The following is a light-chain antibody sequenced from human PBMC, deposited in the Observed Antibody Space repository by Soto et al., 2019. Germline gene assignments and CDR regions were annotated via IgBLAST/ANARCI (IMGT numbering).Light chain of an antibody. Sequence: DIQMPQSPPSLSASVGARVTITCRASQSASNYLHWYQQKPGKVPKLLLYGTSSLESGVPSRFAGSGSETEFTLTISSLQLDDFATYYCQQTYTTPYSFGRGTKVEI. CDR3: QQTYTTPYS. CDR2: GTS. V-gene: IGKV1-39*01. CDR1: QSASNY. J-gene: IGKJ2*03.